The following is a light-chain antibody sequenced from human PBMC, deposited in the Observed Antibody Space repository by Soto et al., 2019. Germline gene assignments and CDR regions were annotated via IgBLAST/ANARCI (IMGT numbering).Light chain of an antibody. CDR2: EVS. V-gene: IGLV2-14*01. J-gene: IGLJ1*01. CDR3: SSYTSSSTLDV. Sequence: QSVLTQPASVSGSPGQSITISCTGTSSDVGGYNYVSWYQQHPGKAPKLMIYEVSNRPSGVSNRFSGSKSGNTASLTISELQAEDEADYYCSSYTSSSTLDVFGTGTKATVL. CDR1: SSDVGGYNY.